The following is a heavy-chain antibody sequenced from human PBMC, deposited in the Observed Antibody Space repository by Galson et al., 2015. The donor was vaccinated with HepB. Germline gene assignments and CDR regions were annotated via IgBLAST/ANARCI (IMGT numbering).Heavy chain of an antibody. D-gene: IGHD3-22*01. J-gene: IGHJ6*02. Sequence: SVKVSCKASGGTFSSYAISWVRQAPGQGLEWMGGIIPIFGTANYAQKFQGRVTITADKSTSTAYMELSSLRSEDTAVYYCARDHYDSSGYYPTRYYYYGMDVWGQGTTVTVSS. CDR1: GGTFSSYA. CDR3: ARDHYDSSGYYPTRYYYYGMDV. V-gene: IGHV1-69*06. CDR2: IIPIFGTA.